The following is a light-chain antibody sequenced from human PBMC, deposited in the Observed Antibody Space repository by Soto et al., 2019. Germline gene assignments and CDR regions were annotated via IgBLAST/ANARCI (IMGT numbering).Light chain of an antibody. J-gene: IGLJ1*01. CDR1: SSNIGSKT. Sequence: SVLTQPPSAFGTPGQRVTISCSGSSSNIGSKTVNWYQQLPGTVPKLLIYNSYQRPSGVPDRFSGSKSGTSASLAISGLQSEDEADYNCTAWDASLNGYEFGTGTKVTVL. CDR2: NSY. V-gene: IGLV1-44*01. CDR3: TAWDASLNGYE.